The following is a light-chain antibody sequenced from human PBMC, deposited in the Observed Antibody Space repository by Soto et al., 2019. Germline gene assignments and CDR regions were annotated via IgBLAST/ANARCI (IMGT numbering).Light chain of an antibody. J-gene: IGLJ1*01. Sequence: QSVLTQPASVSGSPGQSITISCTGTSSDVGAYDYVSWYQQHPDKAPKLMIYEVSNRPSGVSNRFSGSKSVNTATLTISGLQADDEADYYRSSYTSSSTRVFGTGTKVTV. CDR3: SSYTSSSTRV. CDR1: SSDVGAYDY. V-gene: IGLV2-14*03. CDR2: EVS.